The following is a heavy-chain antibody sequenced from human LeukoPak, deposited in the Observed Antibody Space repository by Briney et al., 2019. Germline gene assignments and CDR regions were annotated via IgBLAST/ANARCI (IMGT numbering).Heavy chain of an antibody. CDR1: GGSISSGGYH. D-gene: IGHD5-12*01. J-gene: IGHJ4*02. Sequence: SETLSLTCTVSGGSISSGGYHWSWIRQHPGKALEWIGYIYYGGSTYYNPSLKSRVTISVDTSKNQFSLKLSSVTAADTAVYYCARGVRSGYDLDYWGQGTLVTVSS. V-gene: IGHV4-31*03. CDR2: IYYGGST. CDR3: ARGVRSGYDLDY.